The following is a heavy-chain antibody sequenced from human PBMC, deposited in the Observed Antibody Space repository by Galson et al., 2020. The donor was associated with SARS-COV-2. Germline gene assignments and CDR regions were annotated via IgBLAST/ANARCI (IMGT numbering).Heavy chain of an antibody. Sequence: SETLSLTCAVSGGSISSGGSYWSWIRQHPGKGLEWIRYIYYSRSTYYNPSLESLVTISVDTSKNLFSLKLSSVTAADTAVYYCASGPPLGSVECFQHWGQGTLVTVSS. D-gene: IGHD1-26*01. CDR1: GGSISSGGSY. J-gene: IGHJ1*01. CDR2: IYYSRST. V-gene: IGHV4-31*01. CDR3: ASGPPLGSVECFQH.